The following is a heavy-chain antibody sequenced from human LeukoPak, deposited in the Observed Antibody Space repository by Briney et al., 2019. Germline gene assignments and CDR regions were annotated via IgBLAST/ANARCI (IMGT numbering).Heavy chain of an antibody. D-gene: IGHD3-16*02. V-gene: IGHV3-23*01. CDR3: ARYNDYIWGSYRYPYYVDV. CDR1: GFTFSSYA. CDR2: IGGSGGPT. J-gene: IGHJ6*03. Sequence: GGSLRLSCAASGFTFSSYAMSWVRQAPGKGLEWVSVIGGSGGPTQYADSVKGRFTISRDTSKSTLYLQMNNLRAEDTAVYYCARYNDYIWGSYRYPYYVDVWGKGTTVTVSS.